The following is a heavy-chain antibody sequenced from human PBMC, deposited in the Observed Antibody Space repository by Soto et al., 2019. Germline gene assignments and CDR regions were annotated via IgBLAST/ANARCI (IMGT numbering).Heavy chain of an antibody. D-gene: IGHD3-10*01. CDR3: AKGFSGGSYYYYYMDV. Sequence: GGSLRLSCAASGFTFDDYAMHWVRQAPGKGLEWVSGISWNSGSIGYADSVKGRFTISRDNAKNSLYLQMNSLRAEDTALYYCAKGFSGGSYYYYYMDVWGKGTTVTVSS. V-gene: IGHV3-9*01. CDR2: ISWNSGSI. CDR1: GFTFDDYA. J-gene: IGHJ6*03.